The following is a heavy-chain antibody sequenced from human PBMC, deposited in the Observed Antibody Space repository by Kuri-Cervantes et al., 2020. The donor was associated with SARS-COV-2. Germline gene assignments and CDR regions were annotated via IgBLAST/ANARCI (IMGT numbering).Heavy chain of an antibody. Sequence: GSLRLSCAVYGGSFSDYDWTWIRQTPEKGLEWIGQINHGGSTSYNPSLKSRVTISVDTSKKQFSLKLTSVTVADPAVYYCARGSPGYWGQGTLVTVSS. CDR3: ARGSPGY. J-gene: IGHJ4*02. CDR2: INHGGST. V-gene: IGHV4-34*01. CDR1: GGSFSDYD.